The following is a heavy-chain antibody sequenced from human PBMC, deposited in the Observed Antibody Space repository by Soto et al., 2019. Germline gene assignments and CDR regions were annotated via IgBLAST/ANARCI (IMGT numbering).Heavy chain of an antibody. Sequence: EVHLLESGGGLVQPGGSLRLSCTASGFTFSSYGMTWVRQAPGRGLEGVSGITASGGRTFYADSVKGRFTISRDNSRSTLYLQMNSLRAEDTAVYYCAKDTRCADYVRWFDPWGQGTLVTVSS. D-gene: IGHD4-17*01. CDR2: ITASGGRT. CDR3: AKDTRCADYVRWFDP. J-gene: IGHJ5*02. V-gene: IGHV3-23*01. CDR1: GFTFSSYG.